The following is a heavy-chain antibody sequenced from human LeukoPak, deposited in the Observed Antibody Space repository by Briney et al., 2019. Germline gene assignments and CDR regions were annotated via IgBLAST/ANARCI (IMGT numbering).Heavy chain of an antibody. J-gene: IGHJ2*01. CDR2: ISGSGDDT. CDR3: ARDLHHWNFDL. V-gene: IGHV3-23*01. CDR1: GFTFSSYG. Sequence: GGSLRLPCAASGFTFSSYGMTWVRQAPGKGLEWVSAISGSGDDTFYADSVKGHFTISRDNSKNTLFLQMNSLRVEDTAVYFCARDLHHWNFDLWGRGTLVTVSS.